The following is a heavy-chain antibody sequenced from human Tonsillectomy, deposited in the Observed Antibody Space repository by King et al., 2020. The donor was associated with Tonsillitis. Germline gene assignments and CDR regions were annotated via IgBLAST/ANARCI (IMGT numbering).Heavy chain of an antibody. Sequence: VQLQESGPGLVKPSETLSLTCTVSGGSISSYYWSWIRQPPGKGLEWIGYIYYSGSTNYNPSLKSRVTISVDTSKNQFSLKLSSVTAADTAVYYCASFFAGTTGDWYFDLWGRGTLVTVSS. CDR1: GGSISSYY. V-gene: IGHV4-59*01. D-gene: IGHD1-7*01. J-gene: IGHJ2*01. CDR3: ASFFAGTTGDWYFDL. CDR2: IYYSGST.